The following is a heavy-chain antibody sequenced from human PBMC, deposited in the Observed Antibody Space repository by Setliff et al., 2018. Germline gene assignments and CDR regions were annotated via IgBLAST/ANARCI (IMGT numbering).Heavy chain of an antibody. CDR2: INPSGGST. CDR3: ARVFYYGRPFDI. D-gene: IGHD3-10*01. V-gene: IGHV1-46*01. J-gene: IGHJ3*02. Sequence: ASVKVSCKASGYTFTSYYMHWVRQAPGQGLEWMGIINPSGGSTSYAQKLQGRVTMTRGTSTSTVYMELSSLRSEDTAVYYCARVFYYGRPFDIWGQGTMVTVSS. CDR1: GYTFTSYY.